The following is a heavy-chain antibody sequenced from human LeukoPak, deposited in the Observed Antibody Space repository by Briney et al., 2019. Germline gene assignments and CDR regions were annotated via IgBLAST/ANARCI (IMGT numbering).Heavy chain of an antibody. CDR1: GNYW. J-gene: IGHJ4*02. V-gene: IGHV3-74*01. D-gene: IGHD2/OR15-2a*01. CDR2: INSDGSWT. CDR3: VSFYEAY. Sequence: GGSLRLSCAASGNYWMHWVRQAPGKGLVWVSHINSDGSWTSYADSVKGRFTISKDNAKNTVYLQMNNLRAEDTAVCYCVSFYEAYWGRGTLVTVSS.